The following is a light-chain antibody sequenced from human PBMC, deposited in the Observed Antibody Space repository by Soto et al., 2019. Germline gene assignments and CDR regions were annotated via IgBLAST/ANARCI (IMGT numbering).Light chain of an antibody. CDR1: SSNIGSNS. CDR2: RNN. V-gene: IGLV1-44*01. CDR3: AAWDDSLNGRV. J-gene: IGLJ2*01. Sequence: QSVLPLPPSASGTPGQRVTVSCSGSSSNIGSNSVNWYQQLPGTAPNLLIYRNNQRPSGVPDRVSGSKSGTSASLAISGLQSEDEADYYCAAWDDSLNGRVFGGATKVTVL.